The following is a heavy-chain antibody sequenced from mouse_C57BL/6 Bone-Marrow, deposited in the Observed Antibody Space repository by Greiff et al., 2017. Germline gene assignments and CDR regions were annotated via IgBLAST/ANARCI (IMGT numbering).Heavy chain of an antibody. CDR3: ARDPYYYGTFYYAMDY. CDR2: IWSGGST. Sequence: QVQLQQSGPGLVQPSQSLSITCTVSGFSLTSYGVHWVRQSPGKGLEWLGVIWSGGSTDYNAAFISSLSISKDNSKSQVFFKMNSLQADDTAIYYCARDPYYYGTFYYAMDYWGQGTSVTVSS. V-gene: IGHV2-2*01. D-gene: IGHD1-1*01. J-gene: IGHJ4*01. CDR1: GFSLTSYG.